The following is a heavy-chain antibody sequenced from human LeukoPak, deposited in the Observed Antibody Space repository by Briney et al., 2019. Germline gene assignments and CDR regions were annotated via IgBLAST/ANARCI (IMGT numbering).Heavy chain of an antibody. CDR2: INPNSGGT. V-gene: IGHV1-2*02. D-gene: IGHD2-2*01. CDR1: GYTFTGYY. J-gene: IGHJ4*02. CDR3: ARSVKEGYCSSTSCPEFDY. Sequence: ASVKVSCKASGYTFTGYYMHWVRQAPGQGLEWMGWINPNSGGTNYARKFQGRVTMTRDTSISTAYMELSRLRSDDTAVYYCARSVKEGYCSSTSCPEFDYWGQGTLVTVSS.